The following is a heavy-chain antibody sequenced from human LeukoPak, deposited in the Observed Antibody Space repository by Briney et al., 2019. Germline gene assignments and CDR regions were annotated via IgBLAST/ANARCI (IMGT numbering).Heavy chain of an antibody. J-gene: IGHJ6*03. CDR2: ISSSSSYI. D-gene: IGHD2-15*01. CDR3: AREGYCSGGSCQDYYYYYMDV. Sequence: GGSLRLSCAASGFTFSSYSMNWVRQAPGKGLEWVSSISSSSSYIYYADSVKGRFTISRDNAKNSLYLQMNSLRAEDTAVYYCAREGYCSGGSCQDYYYYYMDVWGKGTTVTVSS. V-gene: IGHV3-21*01. CDR1: GFTFSSYS.